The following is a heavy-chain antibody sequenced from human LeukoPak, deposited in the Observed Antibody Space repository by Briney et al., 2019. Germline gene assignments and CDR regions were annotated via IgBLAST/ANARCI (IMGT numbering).Heavy chain of an antibody. V-gene: IGHV3-30*04. Sequence: GRSLRLSCAASGFTFSSYAMHWVRQAPGKGLEWVAVISYDGSNKYYADSVKGRFTISRDNSRNTLYLQMNSLRAENTAVYYCARAARVEWGQGTLVTVSS. CDR2: ISYDGSNK. CDR3: ARAARVE. CDR1: GFTFSSYA. J-gene: IGHJ4*02.